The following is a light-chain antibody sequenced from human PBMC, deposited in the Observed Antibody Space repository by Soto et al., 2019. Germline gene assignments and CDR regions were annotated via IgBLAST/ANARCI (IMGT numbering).Light chain of an antibody. CDR2: AAS. V-gene: IGKV1-39*01. CDR1: QNIKTY. CDR3: QQSFSSPPWT. Sequence: DIQSTQSPSSLSASVGDSVTITCRASQNIKTYLNWYQQKPGKAPNLLIYAASSLHSGVPSRFSGSGSGTDFTLTISSLQPEDFATYYCQQSFSSPPWTFGQGTKVDIK. J-gene: IGKJ1*01.